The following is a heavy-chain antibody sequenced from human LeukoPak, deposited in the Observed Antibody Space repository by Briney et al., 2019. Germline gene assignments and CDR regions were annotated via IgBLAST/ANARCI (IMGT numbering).Heavy chain of an antibody. CDR1: GYTFTSYA. V-gene: IGHV1-3*01. D-gene: IGHD3-22*01. CDR3: ARVEDYYDSSGYFVDY. CDR2: INAGNGNT. Sequence: GASVKASCKASGYTFTSYAMHWVRQAPGQRLEWMGWINAGNGNTKYSQKFQGRVTITRDTSASTAYMELSSLRSEDTAVYYCARVEDYYDSSGYFVDYWGQGTLVTVSS. J-gene: IGHJ4*02.